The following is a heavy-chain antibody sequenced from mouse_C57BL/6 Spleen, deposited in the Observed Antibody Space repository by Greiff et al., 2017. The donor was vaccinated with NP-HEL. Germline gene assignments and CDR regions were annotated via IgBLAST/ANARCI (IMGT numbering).Heavy chain of an antibody. D-gene: IGHD2-1*01. Sequence: EVKLVESGGGLVKPGGSLKLSCAASGFTFSDYGMHWVRQAPEKGLEWVAYISSGSSTIYYADTVKGRFTISRDNAKHTLFLQMTSLRSEDTAMYYCAKDYGNNFDYWGQGTTLTVSS. J-gene: IGHJ2*01. CDR1: GFTFSDYG. V-gene: IGHV5-17*01. CDR2: ISSGSSTI. CDR3: AKDYGNNFDY.